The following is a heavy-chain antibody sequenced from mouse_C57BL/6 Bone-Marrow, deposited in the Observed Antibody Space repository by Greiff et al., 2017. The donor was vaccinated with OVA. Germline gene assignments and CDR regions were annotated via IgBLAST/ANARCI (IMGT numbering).Heavy chain of an antibody. D-gene: IGHD2-4*01. CDR3: ARRDYDEEFAY. CDR1: GFTFSSYG. V-gene: IGHV5-6*01. CDR2: ISSGGSYT. J-gene: IGHJ3*01. Sequence: VQLQQSGGDLVKPGGSLKLSCAASGFTFSSYGMSWVRQTPDKRLEWVATISSGGSYTYYPDSVKGRFTISRDNAKNTLYLQMSSLKSEDTAMYYCARRDYDEEFAYWGQGTLVTVSA.